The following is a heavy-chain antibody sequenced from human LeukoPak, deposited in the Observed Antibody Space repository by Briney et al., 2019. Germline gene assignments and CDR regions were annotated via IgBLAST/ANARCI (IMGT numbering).Heavy chain of an antibody. CDR1: GGTFSSYA. J-gene: IGHJ5*02. CDR2: IIPILGIA. Sequence: SVKVSFKASGGTFSSYAISWVRQAPGQGLEWMGRIIPILGIANYAQKFQGRVTITADKSTSTAYMELSSLRSEDTAVYYCAREGVMITFGPREVQNWFDPWGQGTLVTVSS. V-gene: IGHV1-69*04. D-gene: IGHD3-16*01. CDR3: AREGVMITFGPREVQNWFDP.